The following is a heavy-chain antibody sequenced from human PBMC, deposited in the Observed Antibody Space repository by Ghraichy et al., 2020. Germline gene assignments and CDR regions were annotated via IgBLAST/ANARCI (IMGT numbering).Heavy chain of an antibody. CDR3: ARDLDAVTTNTAMDY. J-gene: IGHJ4*02. CDR2: INPNSGGT. D-gene: IGHD5-18*01. Sequence: ASVKVSCKASGYTFTGYYMHWVRQAPGQGLEWMGWINPNSGGTNYAQKFQGRVTMTRDTSISTAYMELSRLRSDDTAVYYCARDLDAVTTNTAMDYWGQGTLVTVSS. V-gene: IGHV1-2*02. CDR1: GYTFTGYY.